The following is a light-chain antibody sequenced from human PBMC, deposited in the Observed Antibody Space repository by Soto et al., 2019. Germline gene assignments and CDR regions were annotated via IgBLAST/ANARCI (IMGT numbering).Light chain of an antibody. V-gene: IGLV2-14*03. CDR1: SSDVGGYNY. Sequence: QSVLTQPASVSGSPGQSINISCTETSSDVGGYNYVSWYQHHPGKAPKLIIYDVSNRPSGVSNPFSGSKSGNTASLTISGLQPEDEADYYCSSYTTGNTRQIVFGTGTKVTDL. CDR2: DVS. J-gene: IGLJ1*01. CDR3: SSYTTGNTRQIV.